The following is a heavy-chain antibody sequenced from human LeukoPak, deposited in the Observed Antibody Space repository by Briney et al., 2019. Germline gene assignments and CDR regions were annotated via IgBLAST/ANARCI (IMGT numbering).Heavy chain of an antibody. V-gene: IGHV3-64*04. CDR1: GFTFSSSG. D-gene: IGHD2-21*02. J-gene: IGHJ6*02. Sequence: PGGSLRLSCSASGFTFSSSGMHWVRQAPRKGLEYVSAISGSGRSTYYADSVKGRFTISRDNAKNTLYLQMNSLRAEDTAVYYSVREVTAVILYGMDVWGRGTTVTVSS. CDR3: VREVTAVILYGMDV. CDR2: ISGSGRST.